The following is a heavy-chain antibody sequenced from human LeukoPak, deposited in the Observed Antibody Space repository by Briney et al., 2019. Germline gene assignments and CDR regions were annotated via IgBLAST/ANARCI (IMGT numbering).Heavy chain of an antibody. J-gene: IGHJ6*02. CDR1: GFTVSSNF. V-gene: IGHV3-53*04. Sequence: GGSLRLSCAASGFTVSSNFISWVRQAPGKGLEWVSLIYAGGSTYYADAVKGRFTISRHNSKNTLHLQMNSLRVEDTAVYYCATTGSSELLWDYAMDVWGQGTSVTVSS. D-gene: IGHD3-10*01. CDR3: ATTGSSELLWDYAMDV. CDR2: IYAGGST.